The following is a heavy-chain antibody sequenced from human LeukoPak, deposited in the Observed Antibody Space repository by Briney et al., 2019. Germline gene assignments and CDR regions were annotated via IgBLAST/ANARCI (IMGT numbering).Heavy chain of an antibody. D-gene: IGHD2-15*01. V-gene: IGHV4-39*01. J-gene: IGHJ4*02. CDR3: ARLDVEVGSGPFDY. CDR1: GGSISSSSYY. CDR2: IYYSGST. Sequence: PSETLSLTCTVSGGSISSSSYYWGWIRQPPGKGLEWIGSIYYSGSTYYSPSLKSRVTISVDTSKNQFSLKLSSVTAADTAVYYCARLDVEVGSGPFDYWGQGTLVTVSS.